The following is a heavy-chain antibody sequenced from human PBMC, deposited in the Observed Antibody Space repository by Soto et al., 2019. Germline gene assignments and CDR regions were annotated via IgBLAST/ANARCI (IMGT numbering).Heavy chain of an antibody. CDR1: GGSPSTYY. J-gene: IGHJ5*02. V-gene: IGHV4-59*01. CDR2: LYYGGIS. Sequence: SETLSLTCTVSGGSPSTYYWSWIRQPPGKGLEWMGYLYYGGISYYNPSLKSRLTISEDTSKNQFSLKLNSVTTADTAVYYCAGGSSWDWFDPWGQGTLVTVSS. CDR3: AGGSSWDWFDP. D-gene: IGHD6-13*01.